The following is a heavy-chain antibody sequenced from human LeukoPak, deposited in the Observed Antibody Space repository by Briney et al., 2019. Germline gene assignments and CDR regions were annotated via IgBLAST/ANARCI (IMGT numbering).Heavy chain of an antibody. J-gene: IGHJ4*02. CDR2: IYPGDYDT. Sequence: GESLKISWKGSGYSFTSYWIGLGRQIPGKGLGWMGIIYPGDYDTRYSPSFQGQVTISANKSTRTAYLQSSSLKASDTATYYWARHFWMYSSSWRYPDYWGQGTLVTVSS. D-gene: IGHD6-13*01. CDR1: GYSFTSYW. V-gene: IGHV5-51*01. CDR3: ARHFWMYSSSWRYPDY.